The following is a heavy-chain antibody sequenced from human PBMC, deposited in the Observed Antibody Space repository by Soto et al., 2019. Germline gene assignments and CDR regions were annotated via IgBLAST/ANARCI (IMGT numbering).Heavy chain of an antibody. CDR1: GFTFSSYA. Sequence: GGSLRLSCAASGFTFSSYAMHWVRQAPGKGLEWVAVISYDGSNKYYADSVKGRFTISRDNSKNTLYLQMNSLRAEDTAVYYCARDRRCHPCIAARPDRYYYGMDVWGQGTTVTVSS. V-gene: IGHV3-30-3*01. J-gene: IGHJ6*02. CDR3: ARDRRCHPCIAARPDRYYYGMDV. CDR2: ISYDGSNK. D-gene: IGHD6-6*01.